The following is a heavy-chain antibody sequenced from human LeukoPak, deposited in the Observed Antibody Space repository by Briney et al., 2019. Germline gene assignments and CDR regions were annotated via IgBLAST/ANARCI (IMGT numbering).Heavy chain of an antibody. D-gene: IGHD6-13*01. CDR2: INHSGST. J-gene: IGHJ6*03. CDR3: ARERWQQLAYYYYYYMDV. V-gene: IGHV4-34*01. Sequence: SETLSLTCAVYGGSFSGYYWSWIRQPPGKGLEWIGEINHSGSTNYNPSLKSRVTISVDTSKNQFSLKLSSVTAADTAVYYCARERWQQLAYYYYYYMDVWGKGTTVTVSS. CDR1: GGSFSGYY.